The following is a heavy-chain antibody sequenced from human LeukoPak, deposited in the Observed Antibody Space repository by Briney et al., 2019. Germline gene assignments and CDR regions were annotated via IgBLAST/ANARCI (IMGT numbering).Heavy chain of an antibody. CDR1: GYSFTSYW. CDR2: IYPGDSDT. D-gene: IGHD2-15*01. CDR3: AREYCSGGSCYSGGSWFDP. J-gene: IGHJ5*02. V-gene: IGHV5-51*01. Sequence: GESLKISCKGSGYSFTSYWIGWVRQMPGKGLEWVGIIYPGDSDTRYSPSFQGQVTISADKSISTAYLQWSSLKASDTAMYYCAREYCSGGSCYSGGSWFDPWGQGTLVTVSS.